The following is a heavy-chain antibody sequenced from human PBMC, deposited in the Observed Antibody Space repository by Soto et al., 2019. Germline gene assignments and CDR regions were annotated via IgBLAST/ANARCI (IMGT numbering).Heavy chain of an antibody. CDR3: ARDEDYYGMDV. Sequence: QVQLVESGGGVVQPGRSLRLSCAASGFTFSSYAMHWVRQAPGKGLEWVAVISYDGSNKYYADSVKGRFTISRDNSKNTVYLQMNSLRAEDTAVYYCARDEDYYGMDVWGQGTTVTVSS. V-gene: IGHV3-30-3*01. J-gene: IGHJ6*02. CDR2: ISYDGSNK. CDR1: GFTFSSYA.